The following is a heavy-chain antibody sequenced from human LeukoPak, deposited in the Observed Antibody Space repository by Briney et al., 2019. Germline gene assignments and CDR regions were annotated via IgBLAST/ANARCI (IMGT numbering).Heavy chain of an antibody. CDR2: INAGNGNT. J-gene: IGHJ4*02. D-gene: IGHD6-19*01. V-gene: IGHV1-3*01. CDR1: GYTFNSYA. CDR3: AREGSIAVAGTGDY. Sequence: ASVKVSCKASGYTFNSYAMHWVRQAPGQRLEWMGWINAGNGNTKYSQKFQGRVTNTRDTSASTAYMELSSLRSEDTAVYYCAREGSIAVAGTGDYWGQGTLVTVSS.